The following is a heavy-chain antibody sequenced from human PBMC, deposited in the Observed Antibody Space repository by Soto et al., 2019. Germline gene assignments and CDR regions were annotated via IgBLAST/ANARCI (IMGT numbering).Heavy chain of an antibody. V-gene: IGHV4-31*03. CDR3: ARGPPPYSSGWIDY. CDR1: GGSVSSADYY. D-gene: IGHD6-19*01. CDR2: IYHSGST. J-gene: IGHJ4*02. Sequence: QVQLQESGPGLVKPSQTRALTCTVSGGSVSSADYYWSWIRQYPGKGLEWIGYIYHSGSTYFNPSLQSRVSGSVDTSTNQFTLQLTSVTAADTAVYYCARGPPPYSSGWIDYWGQGTLVTVSS.